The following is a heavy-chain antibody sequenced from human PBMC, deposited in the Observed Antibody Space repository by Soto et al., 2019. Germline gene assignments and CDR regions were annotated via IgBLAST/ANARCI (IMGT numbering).Heavy chain of an antibody. V-gene: IGHV3-23*01. J-gene: IGHJ4*02. Sequence: GGLRRHACPFCGVTFRSYAMNLVSHAPGGGLEWVSNIIGSGDNTYYADSVKGRFTISRDNSQNTLFLQMDSLRVEDTATYYCVKDRAFRTVAGADQWGQGTAVTVSS. CDR1: GVTFRSYA. D-gene: IGHD6-19*01. CDR2: IIGSGDNT. CDR3: VKDRAFRTVAGADQ.